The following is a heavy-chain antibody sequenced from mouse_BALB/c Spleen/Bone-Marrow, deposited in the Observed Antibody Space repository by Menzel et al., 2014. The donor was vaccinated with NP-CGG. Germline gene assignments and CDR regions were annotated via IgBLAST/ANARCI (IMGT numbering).Heavy chain of an antibody. CDR3: ARELVRGMDY. D-gene: IGHD1-1*01. J-gene: IGHJ4*01. CDR2: INPGSGGI. CDR1: GYAFTSYW. Sequence: QVQLKDSGAELVRPGTSVKVSCKASGYAFTSYWIEWIKQRPGQGLEWIGVINPGSGGINYNEKFKGKATLTADKSSSTAYMQLSSLTSDDSAVYFCARELVRGMDYWGQGTSVTVSS. V-gene: IGHV1-54*01.